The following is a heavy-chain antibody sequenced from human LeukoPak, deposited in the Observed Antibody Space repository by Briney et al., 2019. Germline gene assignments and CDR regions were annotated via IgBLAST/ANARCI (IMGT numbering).Heavy chain of an antibody. D-gene: IGHD3-9*01. V-gene: IGHV4-4*07. CDR2: IYTSGST. CDR3: ARAYYDILTGYYSYNWFDP. J-gene: IGHJ5*02. Sequence: SETLSLTCTVSGGSISSYYWSWIRQPAGKGLEWIGRIYTSGSTNYNPSLKSRVTMSVDTSKNQFSLKLSSVTAADTAVYYCARAYYDILTGYYSYNWFDPWGQGTLVTVSS. CDR1: GGSISSYY.